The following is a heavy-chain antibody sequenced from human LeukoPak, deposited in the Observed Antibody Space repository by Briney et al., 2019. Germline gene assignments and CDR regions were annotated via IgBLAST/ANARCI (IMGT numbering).Heavy chain of an antibody. J-gene: IGHJ4*02. D-gene: IGHD5-24*01. CDR3: AGITRDGYNRGYYFDY. V-gene: IGHV1-69*04. CDR1: GGTFSSYA. CDR2: IIPILGIG. Sequence: ASVKLSCKASGGTFSSYAISWVRQSPGQGLELMGRIIPILGIGNYAQKFQGRVTITADKSTSTAYMELISLRSEDTAVYYCAGITRDGYNRGYYFDYWGQGTLVTVSS.